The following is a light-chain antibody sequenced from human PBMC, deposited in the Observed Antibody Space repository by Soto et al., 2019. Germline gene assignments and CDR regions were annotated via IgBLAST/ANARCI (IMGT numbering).Light chain of an antibody. CDR1: QSVSSY. CDR3: HQRSNWPLT. CDR2: DVS. J-gene: IGKJ4*01. Sequence: EVVLTQSPDTLSLSPGGRATLSCRASQSVSSYLAWYQQRPGQALRLLIYDVSKRATGIPARFSGSGSRTDFTLTITSLEPEDVAIYFCHQRSNWPLTFGGGTKLEIK. V-gene: IGKV3-11*01.